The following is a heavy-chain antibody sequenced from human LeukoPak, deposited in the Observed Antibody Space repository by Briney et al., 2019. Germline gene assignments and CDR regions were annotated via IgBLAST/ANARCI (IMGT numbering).Heavy chain of an antibody. CDR1: GFTFSSYS. Sequence: GGSLRLSCVVSGFTFSSYSMNWVRQAPGKGLEWVSGISGSGGSTYSVDSVKGRFTVSRDNSKNTLYLQMNSLRAEDTAVYYCAKNRWGSVATPDSWGQGTVVTVSS. V-gene: IGHV3-23*01. CDR2: ISGSGGST. J-gene: IGHJ4*02. D-gene: IGHD5-12*01. CDR3: AKNRWGSVATPDS.